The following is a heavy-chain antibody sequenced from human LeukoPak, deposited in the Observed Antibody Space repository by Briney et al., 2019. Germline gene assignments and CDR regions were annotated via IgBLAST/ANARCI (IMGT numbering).Heavy chain of an antibody. Sequence: PSETLSLTCTASGGSTNNNNGSYFWGWLRQPAEKGLEWIGRIHPTGNTMYNPSLKSRVTISLDTSKNQFSLNLYSVTAADTAAYYCASHYSRAGIDAFDIWGQGTVVTVSS. D-gene: IGHD6-13*01. CDR3: ASHYSRAGIDAFDI. CDR1: GGSTNNNNGSYF. CDR2: IHPTGNT. V-gene: IGHV4-61*02. J-gene: IGHJ3*02.